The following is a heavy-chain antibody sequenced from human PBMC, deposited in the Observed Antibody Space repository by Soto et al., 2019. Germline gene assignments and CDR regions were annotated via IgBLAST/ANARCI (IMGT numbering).Heavy chain of an antibody. D-gene: IGHD6-6*01. V-gene: IGHV1-8*01. CDR2: MNPNSGNT. Sequence: QVQLVQSGAEVKKPGASVKVSCKASGYTFTSYDINWVRQATGQGLEWMGWMNPNSGNTGYAQKFPGRXTXTXNTSISTAYMELSSLRSEDTAVYYCARETAARGMDVWGQGTTVTVSS. J-gene: IGHJ6*02. CDR3: ARETAARGMDV. CDR1: GYTFTSYD.